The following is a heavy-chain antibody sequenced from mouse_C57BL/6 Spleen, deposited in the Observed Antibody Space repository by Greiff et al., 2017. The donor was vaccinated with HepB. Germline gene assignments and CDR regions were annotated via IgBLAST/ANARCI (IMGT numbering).Heavy chain of an antibody. CDR3: ARHHYGSSEAMDY. D-gene: IGHD1-1*01. V-gene: IGHV2-6-1*01. J-gene: IGHJ4*01. CDR1: GFSLTSYG. CDR2: IWSDGST. Sequence: VQVVESGPGLVAPSQSLSITCTVSGFSLTSYGVHWVRQPPGKGLEWLVVIWSDGSTTYNSALKSRLSISKDDSKSQVFLKMNSLQTDDTAMYYCARHHYGSSEAMDYWGQGTSVTVSS.